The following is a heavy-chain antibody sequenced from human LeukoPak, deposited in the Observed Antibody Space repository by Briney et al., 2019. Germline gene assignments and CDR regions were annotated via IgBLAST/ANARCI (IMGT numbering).Heavy chain of an antibody. J-gene: IGHJ4*02. CDR2: ISSSSSYI. CDR1: GFTFSSYS. Sequence: GGSLRLSCAASGFTFSSYSMNWVRQAPGKGLEWVSSISSSSSYIYYADSVKGRFTISRDNAKNTLYLQMNSLRAEDTAVYYCARVGYCSSTSCCAVGWGQGTLVTVSS. V-gene: IGHV3-21*01. D-gene: IGHD2-2*03. CDR3: ARVGYCSSTSCCAVG.